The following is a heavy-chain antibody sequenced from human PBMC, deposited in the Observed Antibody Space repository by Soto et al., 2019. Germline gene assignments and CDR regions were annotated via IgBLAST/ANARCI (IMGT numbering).Heavy chain of an antibody. CDR1: GYQFAIHW. CDR2: IYPGDSDT. CDR3: ARHSLATQPGDY. V-gene: IGHV5-51*01. J-gene: IGHJ4*02. D-gene: IGHD5-12*01. Sequence: PGESLKISCKTSGYQFAIHWIAWVRQRPGKGLDWMGIIYPGDSDTRYSPSFQGQVTISVDNSIDTAYLEWTTLRASDSAMYYCARHSLATQPGDYWGQGTRVTVSS.